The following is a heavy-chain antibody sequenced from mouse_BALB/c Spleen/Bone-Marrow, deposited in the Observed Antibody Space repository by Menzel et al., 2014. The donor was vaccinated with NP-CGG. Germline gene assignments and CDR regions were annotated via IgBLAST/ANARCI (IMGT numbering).Heavy chain of an antibody. D-gene: IGHD2-1*01. CDR2: IFPGSGNI. Sequence: VQLQQSGPELVKPGASVKISCEASGCSFTSYYIHWVKQRPGQGLEWIGWIFPGSGNIKYNEKFKGEATLTADTSSSTAYMRLSSLTSEDSAVYFCARRGNWGYAMDYWGQGTSVTVSS. CDR1: GCSFTSYY. J-gene: IGHJ4*01. CDR3: ARRGNWGYAMDY. V-gene: IGHV1-66*01.